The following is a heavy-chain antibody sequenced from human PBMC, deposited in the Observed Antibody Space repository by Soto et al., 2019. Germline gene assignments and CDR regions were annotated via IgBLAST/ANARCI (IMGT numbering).Heavy chain of an antibody. CDR3: ARGKREGWFFDL. CDR2: VDHSGST. CDR1: TGFFKNYY. Sequence: QAHLQQWGAGLLKPSETLSLTCAVYTGFFKNYYWTRIRQPPGKGLEWIVEVDHSGSTNYNPSLQSRAAMSVDTSKSQFALRLTSVTAADTAVYSCARGKREGWFFDLGGRGTLVSVSP. V-gene: IGHV4-34*01. J-gene: IGHJ2*01.